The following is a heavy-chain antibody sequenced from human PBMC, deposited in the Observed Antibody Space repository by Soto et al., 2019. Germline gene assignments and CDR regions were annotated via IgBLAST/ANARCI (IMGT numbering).Heavy chain of an antibody. D-gene: IGHD3-3*01. V-gene: IGHV3-30*18. CDR1: GFTFSNYG. J-gene: IGHJ5*02. CDR3: AKDGDFRSFDGWLDA. CDR2: ISYDGNRE. Sequence: QVQVVESGGGVVQPGRSLRLSCAASGFTFSNYGMHWVRQAPGKGLEWVAVISYDGNREYYIDSVKGRFTISRDNSENTVHLQMNSLRGEYTAVYYCAKDGDFRSFDGWLDAWGQGTLVTVSS.